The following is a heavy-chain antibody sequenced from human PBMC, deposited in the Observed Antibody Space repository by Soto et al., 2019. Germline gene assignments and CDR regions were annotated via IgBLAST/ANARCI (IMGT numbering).Heavy chain of an antibody. D-gene: IGHD6-19*01. J-gene: IGHJ4*02. Sequence: QVQLVQSGAEVKKPGASVKVSCKASDYTFTSNGISWVRQAPGQGLEWMGWISGYSGSTNYAQKLKGRVTMTTDTPTNKVYMGQRSLRPDVTAVYYCATFYSTGWPGVHLDNWGQGTRVTVSS. CDR1: DYTFTSNG. CDR3: ATFYSTGWPGVHLDN. V-gene: IGHV1-18*01. CDR2: ISGYSGST.